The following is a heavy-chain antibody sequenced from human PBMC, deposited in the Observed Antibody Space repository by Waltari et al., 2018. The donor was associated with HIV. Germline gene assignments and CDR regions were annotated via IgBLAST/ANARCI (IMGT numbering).Heavy chain of an antibody. J-gene: IGHJ4*02. CDR3: SAGAPSMVSFVS. V-gene: IGHV4-61*02. CDR2: SHASGRT. CDR1: GGSFNVGGYY. Sequence: QVQLQASAPGLVKPSHTLSLTASVSGGSFNVGGYYWSWVRQPAGKGMKWIGRSHASGRTNYHPYLRHRVTLSVDASKNQIPLKITFETPADTAVFFCSAGAPSMVSFVSWGQGTLVIFSS. D-gene: IGHD2-8*01.